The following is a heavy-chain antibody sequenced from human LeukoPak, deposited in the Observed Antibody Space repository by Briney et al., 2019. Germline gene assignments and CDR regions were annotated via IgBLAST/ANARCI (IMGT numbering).Heavy chain of an antibody. D-gene: IGHD6-13*01. CDR3: ARGPGALYSSSWTTFLRYYGMDV. Sequence: ASVKVSCKASGGTFSSYAISWVRQAPGQGLEWMGGIIPFFGTANYAQKFQGRVTITADESTSTAYMELSSLRSEDTAVYYCARGPGALYSSSWTTFLRYYGMDVWGQGTTVTVSS. CDR2: IIPFFGTA. J-gene: IGHJ6*02. CDR1: GGTFSSYA. V-gene: IGHV1-69*13.